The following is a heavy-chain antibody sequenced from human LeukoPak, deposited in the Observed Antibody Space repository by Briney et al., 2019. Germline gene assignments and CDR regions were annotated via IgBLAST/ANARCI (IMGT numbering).Heavy chain of an antibody. D-gene: IGHD3-22*01. CDR1: GGSITSYY. Sequence: SETLSLTCTFSGGSITSYYWSWIRQPAGKGLEWIGRIHTSGSTNYNPSLRSRVTMSVDTSKNQFSLKLSPVTAADTAVHYCARDRYYYDSSGYRFDYWGQGTLVTVSS. J-gene: IGHJ4*02. CDR2: IHTSGST. V-gene: IGHV4-4*07. CDR3: ARDRYYYDSSGYRFDY.